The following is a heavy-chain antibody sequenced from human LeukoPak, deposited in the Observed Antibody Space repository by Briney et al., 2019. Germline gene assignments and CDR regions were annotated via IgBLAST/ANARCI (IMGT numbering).Heavy chain of an antibody. CDR2: IYYSGST. CDR3: ARYRVVAGFHDAFDI. Sequence: SETLSLTCTVSGGSISSSSYYWGWIRQPPGKGLEWIGSIYYSGSTNYNPSLKSRVTMSVDTSKNQFSLKLSSVTAADTAVYYCARYRVVAGFHDAFDIWGQGTMVTVSS. J-gene: IGHJ3*02. CDR1: GGSISSSSYY. D-gene: IGHD6-19*01. V-gene: IGHV4-39*07.